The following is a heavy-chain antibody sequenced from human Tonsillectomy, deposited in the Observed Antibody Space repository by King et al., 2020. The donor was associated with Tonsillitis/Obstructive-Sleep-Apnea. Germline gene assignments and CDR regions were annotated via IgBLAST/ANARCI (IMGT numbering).Heavy chain of an antibody. CDR2: ISSSSSYT. V-gene: IGHV3-11*05. CDR3: AGAVVPAAPWTYWYFDL. J-gene: IGHJ2*01. CDR1: GFTFSDYY. Sequence: VQLVESGGGLVKPGGSLRLSCAASGFTFSDYYMSWIRQAPGKGLEWVSYISSSSSYTNYAVSVKGRFTISRDNAKNSLYLQMNSLRAEDTAVYYCAGAVVPAAPWTYWYFDLWGRGTLVTVSS. D-gene: IGHD2-2*01.